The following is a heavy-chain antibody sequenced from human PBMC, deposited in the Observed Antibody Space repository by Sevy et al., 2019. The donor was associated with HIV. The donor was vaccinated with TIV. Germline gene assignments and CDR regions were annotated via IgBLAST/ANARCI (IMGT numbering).Heavy chain of an antibody. CDR1: GFPFSDAW. D-gene: IGHD1-7*01. J-gene: IGHJ3*01. CDR3: TTDWRTGTTWVRAFDL. Sequence: GGCLRLSCAASGFPFSDAWMNWVRQAPGKGLERVGLIKNENDGGTTDYAAPVKGRSTISRDDSKNTLYLQMSSLKTEATAIYYCTTDWRTGTTWVRAFDLWGQGTMVPVSS. CDR2: IKNENDGGTT. V-gene: IGHV3-15*01.